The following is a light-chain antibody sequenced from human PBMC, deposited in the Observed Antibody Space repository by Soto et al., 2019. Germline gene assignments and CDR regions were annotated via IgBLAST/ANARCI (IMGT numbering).Light chain of an antibody. V-gene: IGKV1-5*01. CDR3: QQYNSYSPWT. J-gene: IGKJ1*01. CDR2: DAS. Sequence: DIQMTQSPSTLSASVGDRVTITCRASQSISSWLAWYQQKPGKAPKLLIYDASSLESGVPSRFSGSGSGTEFTLTISSLQPDDVATYYCQQYNSYSPWTFGQGTTVYIK. CDR1: QSISSW.